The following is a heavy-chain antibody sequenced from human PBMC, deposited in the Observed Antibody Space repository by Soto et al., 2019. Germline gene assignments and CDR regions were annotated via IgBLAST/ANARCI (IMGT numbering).Heavy chain of an antibody. V-gene: IGHV3-7*05. Sequence: GGSLRLSCAASGFTFSSYWMSWVRQAPGKGLEWVANIKQDGSEKYYVDSVKGRFTISRDNAKNSLYLQMNSLRAEDTAVYYCARLYYYDSSGYYFFLDVWGQGTTVTVSS. J-gene: IGHJ6*02. D-gene: IGHD3-22*01. CDR1: GFTFSSYW. CDR3: ARLYYYDSSGYYFFLDV. CDR2: IKQDGSEK.